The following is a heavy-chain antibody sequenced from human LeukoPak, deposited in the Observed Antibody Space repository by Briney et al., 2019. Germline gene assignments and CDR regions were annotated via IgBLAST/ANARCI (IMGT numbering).Heavy chain of an antibody. CDR1: GFTFSSYG. D-gene: IGHD3-9*01. J-gene: IGHJ3*02. V-gene: IGHV3-30*02. Sequence: GGSLRLSCAPSGFTFSSYGMHWVRQAPGKGLEWVAFIRYDGSNKYYADSVKGRFTISRDNSKNTLYLQMNSLSAEDTAVYYCARTYYDILTGYLHDAFDIWGQGTMVTVSS. CDR2: IRYDGSNK. CDR3: ARTYYDILTGYLHDAFDI.